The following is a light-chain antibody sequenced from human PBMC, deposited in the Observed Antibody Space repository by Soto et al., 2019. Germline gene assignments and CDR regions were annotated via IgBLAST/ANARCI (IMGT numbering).Light chain of an antibody. V-gene: IGLV4-60*02. CDR2: LEGSGSY. CDR3: ETWDSNTRV. J-gene: IGLJ1*01. Sequence: QLVLTQSSSASASLGSSVKLTCTLSSGHSSYIIAWPQQQPGKAPRYLMKLEGSGSYNKGSGVPDRFSGSSSGAERYLTISNLQFEDEADYYCETWDSNTRVFGTGTKLTVL. CDR1: SGHSSYI.